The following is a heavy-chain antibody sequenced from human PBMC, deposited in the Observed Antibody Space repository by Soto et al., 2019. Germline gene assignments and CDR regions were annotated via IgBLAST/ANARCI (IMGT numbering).Heavy chain of an antibody. J-gene: IGHJ3*02. Sequence: GGSLRLSCAASGFPFSDYYMSWIRQAPGKGLEWVSYISSSGSTIYYADSVKGRFTISRDNAKNSLYLQMNSLRAEGTAVYYCARDQRDDSSGDDAFDIWGQGTMVTVSS. CDR1: GFPFSDYY. CDR2: ISSSGSTI. D-gene: IGHD6-19*01. V-gene: IGHV3-11*01. CDR3: ARDQRDDSSGDDAFDI.